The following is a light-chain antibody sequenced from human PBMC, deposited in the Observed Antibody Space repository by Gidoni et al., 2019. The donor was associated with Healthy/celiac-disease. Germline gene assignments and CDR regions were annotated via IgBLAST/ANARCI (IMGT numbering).Light chain of an antibody. J-gene: IGKJ2*01. CDR1: QSISSY. V-gene: IGKV1-39*01. CDR2: AAS. Sequence: DIQMTQSPSSLSASVGDRVTITCRASQSISSYLNWYQQKPGKAPKLLIYAASSLQSGVPSRFSGSGSGTDFTHTISSLQPEDFATYYCQQSYSTPPYTFXXXTKLEIK. CDR3: QQSYSTPPYT.